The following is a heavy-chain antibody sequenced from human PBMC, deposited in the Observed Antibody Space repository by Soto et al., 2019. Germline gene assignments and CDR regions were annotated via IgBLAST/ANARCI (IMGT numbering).Heavy chain of an antibody. D-gene: IGHD2-2*01. J-gene: IGHJ6*02. CDR1: GFTFSNYY. Sequence: QVQLVESGGGLVKPGGSLRLSCAASGFTFSNYYMSWIRQAPGKGLECISYISDTSDYTNYADSVKGRFTISRDNAKKSLYLQMNSLRVEDTAVYYCARDQAGTSDYYYYGVDVWGQGTTFTVSS. V-gene: IGHV3-11*06. CDR2: ISDTSDYT. CDR3: ARDQAGTSDYYYYGVDV.